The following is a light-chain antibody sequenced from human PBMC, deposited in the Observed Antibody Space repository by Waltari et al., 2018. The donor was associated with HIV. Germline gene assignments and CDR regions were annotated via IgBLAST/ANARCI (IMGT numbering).Light chain of an antibody. V-gene: IGLV1-51*01. Sequence: QSVLTQPPSVSAAPGQKVTISCSGSSSNIGTNYVSWYPQLPGTAPRLLIYGSNSRAAGIPDRFSGSKSGASATLDITGLQTGDEADYYCGTWESSLGAAVVGGGTKLAVL. CDR1: SSNIGTNY. CDR2: GSN. CDR3: GTWESSLGAAV. J-gene: IGLJ2*01.